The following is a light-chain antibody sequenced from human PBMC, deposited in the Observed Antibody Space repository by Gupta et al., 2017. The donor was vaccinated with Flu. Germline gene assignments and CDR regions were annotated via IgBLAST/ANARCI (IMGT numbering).Light chain of an antibody. J-gene: IGLJ2*01. CDR1: SPNTGTHY. Sequence: QSVLTQPPSVSPAPGQKVTISCSGSSPNTGTHYVSWYQQLPGTAPNLLFYYNNKRRSRIPDRFSASKYVTSATVGTTRLQAGEEAGYYWDARDHNTSALVFGGGTKPTVL. CDR3: DARDHNTSALV. CDR2: YNN. V-gene: IGLV1-51*01.